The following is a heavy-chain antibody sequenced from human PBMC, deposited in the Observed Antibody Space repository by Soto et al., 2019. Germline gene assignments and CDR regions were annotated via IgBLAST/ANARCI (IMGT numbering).Heavy chain of an antibody. D-gene: IGHD5-18*01. Sequence: QVQLQESGPGLVKPSETLSLTCTVSGGSVSSGSYYWSWIRQPPGKGLEWTGYIYYSGSTHYNPSLKRRVPISVDTSKNQFSLKLSSVTAADTAVYYCARTDTAMALFDYWGQGTLVTVSS. V-gene: IGHV4-61*01. J-gene: IGHJ4*02. CDR1: GGSVSSGSYY. CDR2: IYYSGST. CDR3: ARTDTAMALFDY.